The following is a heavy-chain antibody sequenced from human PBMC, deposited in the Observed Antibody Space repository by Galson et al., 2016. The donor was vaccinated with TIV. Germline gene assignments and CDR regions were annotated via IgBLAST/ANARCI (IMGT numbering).Heavy chain of an antibody. CDR1: GYSFTSYW. J-gene: IGHJ3*02. Sequence: QSGAEVKKPGESLKISCKGSGYSFTSYWIAWVRQMPGKGLELMGVIHPGDSDTRYSPSFQGQVSISADRSISTAYLQWSSLKASDTAMYYCAKQLDFDQRVLDAFHIWAKGHCSPSLQ. D-gene: IGHD3-9*01. CDR3: AKQLDFDQRVLDAFHI. CDR2: IHPGDSDT. V-gene: IGHV5-51*01.